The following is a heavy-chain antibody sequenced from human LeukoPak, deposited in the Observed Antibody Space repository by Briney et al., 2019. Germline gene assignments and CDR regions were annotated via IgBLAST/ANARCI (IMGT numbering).Heavy chain of an antibody. Sequence: PSETLSLTCTVSGGSISSYYWSWIRQPPGKGLEWIGYIYYSGSTNYNPSLKSRVTISVDTSTNQFSLKLSSVTAADTAVYYCATYQLPSLGYYYYMDVWGKGTTVTVS. V-gene: IGHV4-59*01. CDR1: GGSISSYY. CDR3: ATYQLPSLGYYYYMDV. D-gene: IGHD2-2*01. CDR2: IYYSGST. J-gene: IGHJ6*03.